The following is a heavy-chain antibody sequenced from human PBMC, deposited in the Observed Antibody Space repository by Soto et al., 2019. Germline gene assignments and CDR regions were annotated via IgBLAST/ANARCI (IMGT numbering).Heavy chain of an antibody. J-gene: IGHJ5*02. CDR1: GYTFTNYA. D-gene: IGHD6-13*01. V-gene: IGHV1-3*01. Sequence: GASVKVSCKASGYTFTNYAMHWVRQAPGQRLEWMGCINVGNGNTKYSQKFQGRVTIIRDTSANTAYMEVSSLRSEDTAVYYCARGVAPAAGRSDNWFDPWGQGTLVTVSS. CDR2: INVGNGNT. CDR3: ARGVAPAAGRSDNWFDP.